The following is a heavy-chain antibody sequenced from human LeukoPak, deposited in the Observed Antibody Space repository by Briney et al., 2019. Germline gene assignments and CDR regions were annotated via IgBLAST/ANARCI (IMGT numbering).Heavy chain of an antibody. CDR3: ARDRDGLNAFDI. D-gene: IGHD3-10*01. J-gene: IGHJ3*02. CDR1: GGTFSSYA. Sequence: KVSCKASGGTFSSYAISWVRQAPGQGLEWMGGIIPIFGTANYAQKFQGRVTITADESTSTAYMELSSLRSEDTAVYYCARDRDGLNAFDIWGQGTMVTVSS. CDR2: IIPIFGTA. V-gene: IGHV1-69*01.